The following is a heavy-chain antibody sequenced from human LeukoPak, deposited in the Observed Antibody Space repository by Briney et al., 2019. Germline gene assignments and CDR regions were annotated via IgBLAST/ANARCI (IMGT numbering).Heavy chain of an antibody. CDR2: IYTSGST. CDR1: GGSISSGSYY. D-gene: IGHD5-18*01. Sequence: SETLSLTCTVSGGSISSGSYYWSWIRQPAGKGLEWIGRIYTSGSTNYNPSLESRVTISLDTSKNQFSLKLTSVTAADTAVYYCARTTEGGYTYGYFYYYYMDVWGKGTTVTISS. CDR3: ARTTEGGYTYGYFYYYYMDV. J-gene: IGHJ6*03. V-gene: IGHV4-61*02.